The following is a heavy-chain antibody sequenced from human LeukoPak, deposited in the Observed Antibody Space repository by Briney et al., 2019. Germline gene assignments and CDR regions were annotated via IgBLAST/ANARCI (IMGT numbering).Heavy chain of an antibody. CDR1: GFTFSSYA. Sequence: GRALRLSCAASGFTFSSYAMHWVGQAPGKGLEWVAVISYDGSNKYYADSVKGRFTISRDNSKNTLYLQMNSLRAEDTAVYYCARDGYIVVVPAAIPGFDYWGQGTLVTVSS. D-gene: IGHD2-2*02. V-gene: IGHV3-30*01. J-gene: IGHJ4*02. CDR3: ARDGYIVVVPAAIPGFDY. CDR2: ISYDGSNK.